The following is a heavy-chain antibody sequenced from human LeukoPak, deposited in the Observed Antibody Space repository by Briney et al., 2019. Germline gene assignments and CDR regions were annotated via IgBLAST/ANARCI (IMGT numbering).Heavy chain of an antibody. D-gene: IGHD6-13*01. J-gene: IGHJ4*02. Sequence: SETLSLTCTVSGGSISSYYWSWIRQPPGKGLEWIGYIYTSGSTNYNPSLKSRVTISVDTSKNQFSLKLSSVTAADTAVYYCARDQAIGGSWYPNFDYWGQGTLVTVSS. CDR2: IYTSGST. CDR1: GGSISSYY. CDR3: ARDQAIGGSWYPNFDY. V-gene: IGHV4-4*09.